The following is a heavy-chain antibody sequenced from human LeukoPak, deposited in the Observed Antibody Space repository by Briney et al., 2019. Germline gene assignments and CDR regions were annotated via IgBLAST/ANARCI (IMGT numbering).Heavy chain of an antibody. D-gene: IGHD6-19*01. V-gene: IGHV3-23*01. CDR2: IGGRT. Sequence: GGSLRLSCTASGFTLSTSAMTWVRQAAGKGLEWVSSIGGRTYYADPVKGRFTISRDSSKNTLYLQMNSLRAEDTAIYYCAKIMPAAGSAPWGQGTLVTVSS. CDR1: GFTLSTSA. J-gene: IGHJ5*02. CDR3: AKIMPAAGSAP.